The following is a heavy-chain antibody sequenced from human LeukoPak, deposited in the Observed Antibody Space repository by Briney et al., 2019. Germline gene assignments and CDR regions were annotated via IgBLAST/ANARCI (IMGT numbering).Heavy chain of an antibody. CDR3: ARQAYCGGDCYSWSYYYYYMDV. V-gene: IGHV4-39*01. Sequence: SETLSLTCTVSGGSISSSSYYWGWIRQPPGKGLEWIGYIYHSGSTYYNPSLKSRVTISVDRSKNQFSLKLSSVTAADTAVYYCARQAYCGGDCYSWSYYYYYMDVWGKGTTVTVSS. CDR2: IYHSGST. J-gene: IGHJ6*03. D-gene: IGHD2-21*01. CDR1: GGSISSSSYY.